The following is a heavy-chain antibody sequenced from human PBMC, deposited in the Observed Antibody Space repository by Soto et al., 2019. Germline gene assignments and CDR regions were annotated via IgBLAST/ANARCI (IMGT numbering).Heavy chain of an antibody. J-gene: IGHJ5*02. CDR1: GGSISSSSFH. V-gene: IGHV4-39*01. CDR3: ARRERAAGTDWWFFP. Sequence: QLQLQESGPGLVKPSETLSLTCTVSGGSISSSSFHWGWIRQPPGKGLEWIGSIYYSGSTYYSPSLKSRVTISVDTSKNQFSLKLSSVTAADTAVYYCARRERAAGTDWWFFPWGQGSLVTVSS. D-gene: IGHD6-13*01. CDR2: IYYSGST.